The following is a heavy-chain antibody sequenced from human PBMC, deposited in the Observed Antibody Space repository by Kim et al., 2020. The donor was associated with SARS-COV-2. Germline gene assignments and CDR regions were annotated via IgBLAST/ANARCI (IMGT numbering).Heavy chain of an antibody. V-gene: IGHV4-39*07. D-gene: IGHD3-22*01. CDR2: IYYSGST. J-gene: IGHJ6*02. CDR1: GGSISSSSYY. Sequence: SETLSLTCTVSGGSISSSSYYWGWIRQPPGKGLEWIGSIYYSGSTYYNPSLKSRVTISVDTSKNQFSLKLSSVTAADTAVYYCASASYYYDSSGYYRTDYYYGMDVWGQGTTVTVSS. CDR3: ASASYYYDSSGYYRTDYYYGMDV.